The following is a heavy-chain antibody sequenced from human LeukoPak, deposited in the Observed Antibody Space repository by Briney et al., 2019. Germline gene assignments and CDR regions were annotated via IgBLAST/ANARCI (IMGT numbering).Heavy chain of an antibody. CDR1: GGSISSNSYY. CDR3: ARDGGYSYGWPDYYYYYYMDV. J-gene: IGHJ6*03. Sequence: SETLSLTCAVSGGSISSNSYYWGWIRQPPGKGLEWIGSIYYSGSTYYNPSLKSRVTISVDTSKIQFSLKLSSVTAADTAVYYCARDGGYSYGWPDYYYYYYMDVWGKGTTVTVSS. V-gene: IGHV4-39*02. CDR2: IYYSGST. D-gene: IGHD5-18*01.